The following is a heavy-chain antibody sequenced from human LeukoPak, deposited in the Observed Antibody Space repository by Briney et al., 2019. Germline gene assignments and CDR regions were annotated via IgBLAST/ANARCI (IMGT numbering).Heavy chain of an antibody. J-gene: IGHJ4*02. CDR1: GFTFTSVW. CDR3: ARDRTTVTLFGN. Sequence: PGGSLRLSCAASGFTFTSVWMHWFRQAPGRGQVWISRISTDGAVTGYADSVKGRFTISRDNAKNTLYLQMNSLRAEDTAVYYCARDRTTVTLFGNWGQGALVTVSS. CDR2: ISTDGAVT. V-gene: IGHV3-74*01. D-gene: IGHD4-17*01.